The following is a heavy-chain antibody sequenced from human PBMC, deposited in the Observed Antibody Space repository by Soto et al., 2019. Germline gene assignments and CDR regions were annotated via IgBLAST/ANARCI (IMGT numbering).Heavy chain of an antibody. J-gene: IGHJ5*02. Sequence: ASETLSLTCTVSGGSISSYYWSWIRQPPGKGLEWIGYIYYSGSTNYNPSLKSRVTISVDTSKNQFSLKLSSVTAADTAVYYCARENSGSNTKHNWFDPWGQGTLVTVSS. CDR3: ARENSGSNTKHNWFDP. D-gene: IGHD6-19*01. CDR1: GGSISSYY. CDR2: IYYSGST. V-gene: IGHV4-59*01.